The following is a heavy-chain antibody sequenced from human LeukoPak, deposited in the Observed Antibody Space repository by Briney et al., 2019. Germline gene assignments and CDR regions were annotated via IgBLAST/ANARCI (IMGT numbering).Heavy chain of an antibody. J-gene: IGHJ4*02. CDR2: IYDSGST. CDR3: ARDIGDFVSDF. Sequence: PSETLSLTCTVSGGSIRSSYYYWGWIRQPPGKGLEWIGSIYDSGSTYYNPSLKSRVTISVDTSKNQFSLKLNSVTAADTAVYYCARDIGDFVSDFWGQGTLVTVSS. D-gene: IGHD2-21*02. CDR1: GGSIRSSYYY. V-gene: IGHV4-39*02.